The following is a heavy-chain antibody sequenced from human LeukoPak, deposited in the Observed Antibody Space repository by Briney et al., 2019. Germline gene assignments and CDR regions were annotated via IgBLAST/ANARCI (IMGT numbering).Heavy chain of an antibody. J-gene: IGHJ4*02. CDR1: GGFISSHY. CDR2: IYYRGTT. Sequence: SETLSLTCIVSGGFISSHYWSWFRQTPGKGLEWIGCIYYRGTTNYNPSLKNRITMSVDTSKSQFSLKLNSVTAADTAVYYCARVPVVPSTYYFDYWGQGTLVTVSS. V-gene: IGHV4-59*08. D-gene: IGHD2-2*01. CDR3: ARVPVVPSTYYFDY.